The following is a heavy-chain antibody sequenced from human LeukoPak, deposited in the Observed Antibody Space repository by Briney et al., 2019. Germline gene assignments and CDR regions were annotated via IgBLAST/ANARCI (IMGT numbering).Heavy chain of an antibody. V-gene: IGHV4-34*01. CDR3: ARDGYSGNDGL. D-gene: IGHD5-12*01. CDR1: GGSFSGYY. Sequence: SETLSLTCAVYGGSFSGYYWSWIRQPPGKGLEWIGEINHSGSTNYNPSLKSRVSISVDTSKNQFSLKLSSVTAADTAVYYCARDGYSGNDGLWGQGSLVTVSS. CDR2: INHSGST. J-gene: IGHJ4*02.